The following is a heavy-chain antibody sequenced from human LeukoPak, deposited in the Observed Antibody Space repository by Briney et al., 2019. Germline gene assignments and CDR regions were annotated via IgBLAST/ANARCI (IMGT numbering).Heavy chain of an antibody. D-gene: IGHD6-25*01. V-gene: IGHV4-4*07. CDR2: IYSSGST. Sequence: SETLSLTCTVSGGSISSYYWSWIRQSAGKGLEWIGRIYSSGSTDYNPSLKSRVTMSVDTSKIQFSLKLTSVTAADTAVYYCAREIVAAPERAFDIWGKGTTVTVSS. J-gene: IGHJ3*02. CDR3: AREIVAAPERAFDI. CDR1: GGSISSYY.